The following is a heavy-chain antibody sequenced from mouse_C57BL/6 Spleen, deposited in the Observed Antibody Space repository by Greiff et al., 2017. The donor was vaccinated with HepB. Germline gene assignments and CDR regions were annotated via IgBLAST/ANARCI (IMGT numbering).Heavy chain of an antibody. J-gene: IGHJ4*01. CDR3: AGHSTVVEYYAMDD. D-gene: IGHD1-1*01. Sequence: EVMLVESGGGLVQPGGSLKLSCAASGFTFSDYYMYWVRQTPEKRLEWVAYISNGGGSTYYPDTVKGRFTISRDNAKNTQYLQMSSLKSEDTAMYYCAGHSTVVEYYAMDDWGQGTSVTVSS. V-gene: IGHV5-12*01. CDR1: GFTFSDYY. CDR2: ISNGGGST.